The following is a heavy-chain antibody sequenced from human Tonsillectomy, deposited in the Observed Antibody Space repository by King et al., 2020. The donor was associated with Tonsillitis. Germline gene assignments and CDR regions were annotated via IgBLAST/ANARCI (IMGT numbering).Heavy chain of an antibody. J-gene: IGHJ4*02. V-gene: IGHV3-21*01. CDR3: AGDTPYGILKGGY. Sequence: VQLVESGGGLVKPGGSLRLSCAASGFTFSSYSMNWVRQAPGKGLEWVSSISSSSSYIYYADSVKGRFTISRDNAKNSLYLQMNSLRAEDTAVYYCAGDTPYGILKGGYWGQGTLVTVSS. CDR1: GFTFSSYS. CDR2: ISSSSSYI. D-gene: IGHD3-9*01.